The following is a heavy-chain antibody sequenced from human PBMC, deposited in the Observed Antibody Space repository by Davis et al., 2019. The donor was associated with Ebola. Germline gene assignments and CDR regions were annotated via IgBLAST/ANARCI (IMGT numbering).Heavy chain of an antibody. D-gene: IGHD6-6*01. CDR3: ARGQLGLIDY. Sequence: AASVKVSCKTSGYIFTRYSIHWVRQAPGEGLEWVGWINGGSGDTKYSQKFQDRVTFTRDTSTSTAYMELSSLRSEDTAVYYCARGQLGLIDYWGQGTLVTVSS. V-gene: IGHV1-3*01. J-gene: IGHJ4*02. CDR2: INGGSGDT. CDR1: GYIFTRYS.